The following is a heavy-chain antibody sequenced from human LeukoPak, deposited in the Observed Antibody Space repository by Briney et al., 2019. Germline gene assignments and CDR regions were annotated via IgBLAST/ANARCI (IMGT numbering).Heavy chain of an antibody. CDR3: AVAYYYGSGDAFDI. J-gene: IGHJ3*02. D-gene: IGHD3-10*01. CDR1: GFTFRSYS. Sequence: GGSLRLSCAASGFTFRSYSMNWVRQAPGKGLEWVSSINSHSNYIYYADSVQGRFTISRDNAKNSLYLQMNSLRAEDTAVYYCAVAYYYGSGDAFDIWGQGTKVTVSS. V-gene: IGHV3-21*01. CDR2: INSHSNYI.